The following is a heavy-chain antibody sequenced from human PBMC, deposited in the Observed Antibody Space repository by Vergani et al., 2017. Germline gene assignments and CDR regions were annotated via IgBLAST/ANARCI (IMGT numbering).Heavy chain of an antibody. CDR2: TRNKFKNYTT. CDR1: GFTFSDHN. V-gene: IGHV3-72*01. Sequence: EVQLVESGGGLVKPGGSLRLSCAASGFTFSDHNMDWVRQAPGKGLEWVGRTRNKFKNYTTEYAASVKGRFTISRDDSKNSLYLQMHSLKTEDAAVYYCASGPNGIDVWGRGTTVTVSS. J-gene: IGHJ6*02. CDR3: ASGPNGIDV.